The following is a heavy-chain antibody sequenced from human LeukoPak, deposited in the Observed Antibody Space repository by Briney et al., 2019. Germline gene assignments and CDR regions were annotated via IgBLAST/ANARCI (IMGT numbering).Heavy chain of an antibody. D-gene: IGHD1-1*01. CDR3: ARGWKTQSAVDY. Sequence: PGGSLRLSCAASGFTFSSYEMNWVRQAPGKGLEWVSRINSDGSSTSYADSVKGRFTISRDNAKNTLYLQMNSLRADDTAVYYCARGWKTQSAVDYWGQGTLVTVSS. J-gene: IGHJ4*02. CDR2: INSDGSST. V-gene: IGHV3-74*01. CDR1: GFTFSSYE.